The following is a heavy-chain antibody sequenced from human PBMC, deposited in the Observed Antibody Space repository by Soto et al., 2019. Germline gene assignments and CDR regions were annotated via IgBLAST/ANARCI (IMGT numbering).Heavy chain of an antibody. CDR1: GASVSSNSAA. CDR2: TYYRSKWYN. V-gene: IGHV6-1*01. CDR3: ARTPIWTVAGTYYYYGMDV. D-gene: IGHD6-19*01. Sequence: SRTLSLPCAISGASVSSNSAAWNWIMQCPSRGLEWLGRTYYRSKWYNDYAVSVKSRITINPDTSKNQFSLQLNSVTPEDTAVYYCARTPIWTVAGTYYYYGMDVWGQGTTVTVSS. J-gene: IGHJ6*02.